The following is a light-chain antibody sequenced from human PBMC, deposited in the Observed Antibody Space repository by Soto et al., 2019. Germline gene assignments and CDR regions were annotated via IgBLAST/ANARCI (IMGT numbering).Light chain of an antibody. J-gene: IGKJ4*01. CDR1: QSVLYSSNNKNY. Sequence: DIVMTQSPDSLAVSLCERATINCKSSQSVLYSSNNKNYLAWYQQKPGQPPKLLIYWASTRESGVHDRFSGSGSGTDFTITISSLQAEDVEVYYCQHYYSTPLTFGGATKVAI. V-gene: IGKV4-1*01. CDR2: WAS. CDR3: QHYYSTPLT.